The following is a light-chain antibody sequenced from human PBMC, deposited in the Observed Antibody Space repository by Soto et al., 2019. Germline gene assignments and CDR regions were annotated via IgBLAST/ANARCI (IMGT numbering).Light chain of an antibody. J-gene: IGLJ2*01. Sequence: QSALTQPASVSGSPGQSITISCTGTSSDVGSYNLVSWYQQHPGKAPKLMIYEGSKRPSRVSNRFSGSKSGNTASLTISGLQAEDEADYYCCSYAGSGTFVFGGGTKLTVL. CDR1: SSDVGSYNL. V-gene: IGLV2-23*03. CDR3: CSYAGSGTFV. CDR2: EGS.